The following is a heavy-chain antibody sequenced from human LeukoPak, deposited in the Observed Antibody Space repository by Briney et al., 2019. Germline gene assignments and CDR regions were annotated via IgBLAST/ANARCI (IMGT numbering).Heavy chain of an antibody. V-gene: IGHV4-39*07. CDR3: ARDQGRWLVRTFDY. Sequence: SETLSLTCTVSGGSISSSSYYWGWIRQPPGKGLEWIGSIYYSGNTYYNPSLKGRVTISVDTSKNQFSLKLSSVTAADTAVYYCARDQGRWLVRTFDYWGQGTLVTVSS. D-gene: IGHD6-19*01. J-gene: IGHJ4*02. CDR2: IYYSGNT. CDR1: GGSISSSSYY.